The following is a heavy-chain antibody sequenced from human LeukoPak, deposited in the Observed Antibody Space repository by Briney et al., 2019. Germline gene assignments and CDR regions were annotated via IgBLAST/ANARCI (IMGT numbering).Heavy chain of an antibody. V-gene: IGHV3-66*01. Sequence: GGSLRLSCAASGFTFSSYAMSWVRQAPGKGLEWVSVIYSGGSTYYADSVNGRFTISRDNSKNTLYFQMNSLTDEDTAVYYCARGVGERYFDYWGQGTLVTVSS. D-gene: IGHD3-10*01. CDR3: ARGVGERYFDY. CDR1: GFTFSSYA. CDR2: IYSGGST. J-gene: IGHJ4*02.